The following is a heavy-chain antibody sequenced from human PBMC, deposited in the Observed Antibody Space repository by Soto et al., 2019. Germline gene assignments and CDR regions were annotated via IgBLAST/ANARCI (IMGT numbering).Heavy chain of an antibody. CDR1: GYTFTSYG. Sequence: ASVKVSCKASGYTFTSYGISWVRQAPGQGLEWMGWISAYNGNTNYAQKLQGRVTMTTDTSASTAYMELRSLRSDDTAVYYCARVKRAGYYDILTGYPPYYIDYWGQGTLLTVSS. CDR2: ISAYNGNT. V-gene: IGHV1-18*01. J-gene: IGHJ4*02. D-gene: IGHD3-9*01. CDR3: ARVKRAGYYDILTGYPPYYIDY.